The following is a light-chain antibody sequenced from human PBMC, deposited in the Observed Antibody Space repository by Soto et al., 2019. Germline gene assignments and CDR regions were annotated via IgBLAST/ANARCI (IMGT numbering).Light chain of an antibody. CDR2: AAS. J-gene: IGKJ2*01. CDR3: QQTYRTPHT. V-gene: IGKV1-39*01. CDR1: QTISVY. Sequence: DIQVTQSPSSLPVSIGDRITITCRSSQTISVYLNWYQKKPGTPPKLLIYAASNLQGGVPSRFSGRGSGTDFTLTISSLQPEDFATYYCQQTYRTPHTFGQGTKLEI.